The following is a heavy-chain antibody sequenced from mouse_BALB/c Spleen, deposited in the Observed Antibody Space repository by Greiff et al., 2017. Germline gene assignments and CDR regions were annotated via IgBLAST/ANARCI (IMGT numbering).Heavy chain of an antibody. CDR1: GYAFSSYW. J-gene: IGHJ4*01. CDR2: IYPGDGDT. CDR3: SYGRAMDY. Sequence: QVQLQQSGAELVRPGSSVKISCKASGYAFSSYWMNWVKQRPGQGLEWIGQIYPGDGDTNYNGKFKGKATLTADKSSSTAYMQLSSLTSEDSAVYYCSYGRAMDYWGQGTSVTVSS. D-gene: IGHD1-2*01. V-gene: IGHV1-80*01.